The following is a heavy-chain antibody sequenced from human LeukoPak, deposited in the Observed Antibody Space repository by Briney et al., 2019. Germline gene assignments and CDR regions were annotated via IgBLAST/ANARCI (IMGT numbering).Heavy chain of an antibody. D-gene: IGHD4-23*01. Sequence: GASMKVSCKASGYTFTSYYMHWVRQAPGQGLEWMGIINPSGGSTSYAQKFQGRVTMTRDTSTSTVYMELSSLRSEDTAVYYCARDFWTLDYGGNAPRDAFDIWGQGTMVTVSS. V-gene: IGHV1-46*01. J-gene: IGHJ3*02. CDR3: ARDFWTLDYGGNAPRDAFDI. CDR1: GYTFTSYY. CDR2: INPSGGST.